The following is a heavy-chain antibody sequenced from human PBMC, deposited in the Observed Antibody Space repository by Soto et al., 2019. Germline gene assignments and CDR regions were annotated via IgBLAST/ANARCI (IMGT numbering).Heavy chain of an antibody. D-gene: IGHD3-22*01. Sequence: GGSLSLSCAASGFTFTRYSMNWVRQAPGKGLEWVSSISSTTNYIYYADSMKGRFTVSKSIAYLEMNSLQTDDTAVYYFTTYYYESSGYYVYWGQGTLVTVSS. J-gene: IGHJ4*02. V-gene: IGHV3-21*03. CDR1: GFTFTRYS. CDR2: ISSTTNYI. CDR3: TTYYYESSGYYVY.